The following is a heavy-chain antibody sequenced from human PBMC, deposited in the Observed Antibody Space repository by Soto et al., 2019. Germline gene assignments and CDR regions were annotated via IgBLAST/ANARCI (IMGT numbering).Heavy chain of an antibody. J-gene: IGHJ6*02. CDR2: IHYSGSA. CDR3: AREVTIFGGGMDV. Sequence: SETLSLTCTVSGGSISSDGYYWSWIRQHPGKGLEWIGYIHYSGSASYTPSLKSRVIISVDTSKNQLSLKLSSVTAADTAVYYCAREVTIFGGGMDVWGQGTTVTV. D-gene: IGHD3-3*01. CDR1: GGSISSDGYY. V-gene: IGHV4-31*03.